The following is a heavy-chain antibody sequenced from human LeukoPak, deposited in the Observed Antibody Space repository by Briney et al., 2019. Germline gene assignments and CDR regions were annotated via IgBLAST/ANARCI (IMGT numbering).Heavy chain of an antibody. J-gene: IGHJ3*02. V-gene: IGHV3-20*04. CDR3: ARGQWELLSAFDI. CDR2: INWNGGST. D-gene: IGHD1-26*01. Sequence: PGGSLRLSCAASGFTFDDYGMSWVRQAPGKGLEWVSGINWNGGSTGYVDSVKGRFTISRDNAKNSLYLQMNSLRAEDTALYYRARGQWELLSAFDIWGQGTMVTVSS. CDR1: GFTFDDYG.